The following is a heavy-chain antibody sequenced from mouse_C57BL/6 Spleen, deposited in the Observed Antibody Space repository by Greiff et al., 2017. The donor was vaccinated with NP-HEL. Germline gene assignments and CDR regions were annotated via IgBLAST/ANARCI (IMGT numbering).Heavy chain of an antibody. CDR1: GYTFTSYW. Sequence: QVQLQQPGAELVRPGTSVKLSCKASGYTFTSYWMHWVKQRPGQGLEWIGVIDPSDSYTNYNQKFKGKATLTVDTSSSTAYMQLSSLTSEDSAVYYCAREGGSSYEGFAYWGQGTLVTVSA. J-gene: IGHJ3*01. CDR2: IDPSDSYT. D-gene: IGHD1-1*01. V-gene: IGHV1-59*01. CDR3: AREGGSSYEGFAY.